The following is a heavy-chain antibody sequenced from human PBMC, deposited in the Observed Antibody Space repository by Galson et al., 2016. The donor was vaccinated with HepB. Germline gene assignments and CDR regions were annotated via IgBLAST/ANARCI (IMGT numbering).Heavy chain of an antibody. J-gene: IGHJ4*02. Sequence: SLRLSCATSGFTFSTHDMHWVRQAPGKGLEWVSHIGIAGDTYYLGSVKGRFTISRENAKNSLYPQMNSLRVEDTAVYYCAGGTYSDLDYWGQGTLVTVSS. CDR1: GFTFSTHD. CDR2: IGIAGDT. V-gene: IGHV3-13*01. CDR3: AGGTYSDLDY. D-gene: IGHD1-26*01.